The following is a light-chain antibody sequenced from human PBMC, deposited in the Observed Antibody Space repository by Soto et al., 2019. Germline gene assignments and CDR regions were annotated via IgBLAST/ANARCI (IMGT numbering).Light chain of an antibody. CDR2: GAS. J-gene: IGKJ4*01. Sequence: EVVMTQSPATLSVSVGDRATRSFRASQIVSSNLAWYQQKPGQGPRLLIYGASTRATGIPARFSGSGSGTEFTLTISSLQSEDFAVYSCQQYNNWPLTCGGGTEVEIK. V-gene: IGKV3-15*01. CDR3: QQYNNWPLT. CDR1: QIVSSN.